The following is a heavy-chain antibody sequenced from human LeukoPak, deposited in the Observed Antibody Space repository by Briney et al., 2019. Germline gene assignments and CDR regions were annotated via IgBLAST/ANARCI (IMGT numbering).Heavy chain of an antibody. CDR1: GFTFSSYA. V-gene: IGHV3-23*01. Sequence: HPGGSLRLSCAASGFTFSSYAMSWVRQAPGKGLEWVSAISGSGGSTYYADSVKGRFTISRDNSKNTLYLQMNSLRAEDTAVYYCAKDPALRSGIAAAADWYFDLWGRGTLVTVSS. J-gene: IGHJ2*01. CDR3: AKDPALRSGIAAAADWYFDL. D-gene: IGHD6-13*01. CDR2: ISGSGGST.